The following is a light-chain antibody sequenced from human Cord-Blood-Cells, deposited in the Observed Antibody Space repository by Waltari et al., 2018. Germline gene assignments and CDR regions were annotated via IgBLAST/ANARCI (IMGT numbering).Light chain of an antibody. CDR3: QQYGSSPRT. V-gene: IGKV3-20*01. CDR1: QSVSSGY. CDR2: GAS. J-gene: IGKJ1*01. Sequence: EIVLTQSPGTLSLSPGERATLSCRASQSVSSGYLAWYQQKPGQAPRLLIYGASSRATGIPDRFSGRGSGTDFTLTISRLEPEDFAVYYCQQYGSSPRTFGQGP.